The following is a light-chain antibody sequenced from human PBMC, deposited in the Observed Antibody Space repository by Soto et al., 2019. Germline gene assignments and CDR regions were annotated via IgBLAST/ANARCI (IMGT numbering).Light chain of an antibody. CDR2: AAS. CDR1: RPISTY. J-gene: IGKJ1*01. V-gene: IGKV1-8*01. Sequence: AIRMTQSPSSISAFTGDRVTITCRTSRPISTYLAWYQQKPGKTPTLLMYAASTLQSGVPSRFSGSGSGTDFTLTISRLQSEDFATYYCQQYYTYPLAFGQGTNIEIK. CDR3: QQYYTYPLA.